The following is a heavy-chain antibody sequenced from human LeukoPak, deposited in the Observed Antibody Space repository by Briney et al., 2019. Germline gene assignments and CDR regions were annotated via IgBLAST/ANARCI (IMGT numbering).Heavy chain of an antibody. Sequence: GGSLRLSCATSGFTVSSNNMTWVRQAPGKGLLWVSVVYSGGGTRSADSVKGRFTISRDNSKNTLYLQMNSLRAEDTAVYYCATHSGCYWGEGNLVTVSS. CDR2: VYSGGGT. D-gene: IGHD7-27*01. V-gene: IGHV3-66*01. J-gene: IGHJ4*02. CDR3: ATHSGCY. CDR1: GFTVSSNN.